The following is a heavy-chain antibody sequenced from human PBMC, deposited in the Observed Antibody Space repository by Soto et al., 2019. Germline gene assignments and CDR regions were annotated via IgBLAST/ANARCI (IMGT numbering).Heavy chain of an antibody. CDR1: GGSFSGYY. CDR3: ARGPDIAAAGVSGFDL. V-gene: IGHV4-34*01. J-gene: IGHJ5*02. Sequence: QVQLQQWGAGLLKPSASLSLTCAVYGGSFSGYYWSWIRQPPGKGLEWIGEINHSGSTNYNPSINSRVTISVDTSKNQFSLKLSSVTAADTAVYYCARGPDIAAAGVSGFDLWGQGTLVTVFS. D-gene: IGHD6-13*01. CDR2: INHSGST.